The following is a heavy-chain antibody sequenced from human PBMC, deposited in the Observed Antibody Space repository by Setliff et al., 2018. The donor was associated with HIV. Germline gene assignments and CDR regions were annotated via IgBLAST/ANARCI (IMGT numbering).Heavy chain of an antibody. CDR1: GYTFNTYY. D-gene: IGHD6-19*01. CDR2: INPSGDFT. CDR3: ARDSSTGFFSAAY. J-gene: IGHJ4*02. Sequence: ASVKVSCKASGYTFNTYYVHWVRQAPGQGLEWMGLINPSGDFTFYAQKFQGRVITTRDTSANTVYLEIRSLISEDTAVYYCARDSSTGFFSAAYWGQGALVTV. V-gene: IGHV1-46*02.